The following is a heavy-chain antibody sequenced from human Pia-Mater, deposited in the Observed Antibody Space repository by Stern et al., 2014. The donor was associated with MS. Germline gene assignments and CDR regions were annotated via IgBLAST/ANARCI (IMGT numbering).Heavy chain of an antibody. D-gene: IGHD3-22*01. CDR3: ARGGEYYDSSGYSLLDY. J-gene: IGHJ4*02. CDR1: GGSISSGDYY. V-gene: IGHV4-30-4*01. CDR2: IYYSGST. Sequence: QVQLQESGPGLVKPSQTLPPTCTVSGGSISSGDYYWSWIRQPPGKGLAWIGYIYYSGSTYYNPSLKSRVTISVDTPKNQFSLKLSSVTAADTAVYYCARGGEYYDSSGYSLLDYGGQGTLVAVSS.